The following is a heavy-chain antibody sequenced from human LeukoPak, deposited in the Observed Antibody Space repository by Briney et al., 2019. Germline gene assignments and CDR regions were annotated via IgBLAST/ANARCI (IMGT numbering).Heavy chain of an antibody. V-gene: IGHV3-11*01. CDR3: ARENQFLEWLLYGYFDY. D-gene: IGHD3-3*01. CDR1: GFTFSDYY. CDR2: ISSSGSTI. J-gene: IGHJ4*02. Sequence: PGGSLRLSCAASGFTFSDYYMSWIRQAPGKGLEWVSYISSSGSTIYYADSVKGRFTISRDNAKNSLYLQMNSLRAEDTAVYYCARENQFLEWLLYGYFDYWGQGTLVTVSS.